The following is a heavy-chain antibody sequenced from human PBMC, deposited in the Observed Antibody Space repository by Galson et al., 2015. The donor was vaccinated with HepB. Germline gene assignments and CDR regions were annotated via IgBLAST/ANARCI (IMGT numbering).Heavy chain of an antibody. J-gene: IGHJ2*01. CDR1: GFSFNYFP. V-gene: IGHV3-30-3*01. Sequence: PLRLSCAASGFSFNYFPMHWVRQAPGKGLEWVAVISYTGSYTDYADFGRGRFTISRDNSKNALYLQMNSLRVEDTALYYCVRPRGAGAGDSQNWCFDLWGRGTLVTASS. CDR2: ISYTGSYT. CDR3: VRPRGAGAGDSQNWCFDL. D-gene: IGHD4-17*01.